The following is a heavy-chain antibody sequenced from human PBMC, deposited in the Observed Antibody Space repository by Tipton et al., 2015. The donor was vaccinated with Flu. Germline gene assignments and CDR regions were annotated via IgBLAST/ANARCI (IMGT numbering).Heavy chain of an antibody. CDR2: INHSGST. D-gene: IGHD2-21*02. CDR3: ASAWWGGGGCGGDCDVDD. V-gene: IGHV4-34*01. J-gene: IGHJ4*02. Sequence: TLSLTCAVYGGSFSGYYWSWIRQPPGKGLEWIGEINHSGSTNYNPSLKSRVTISVDTTKNQFSLKLSSVTAADTAVYYCASAWWGGGGCGGDCDVDDWGQGPLVTVSS. CDR1: GGSFSGYY.